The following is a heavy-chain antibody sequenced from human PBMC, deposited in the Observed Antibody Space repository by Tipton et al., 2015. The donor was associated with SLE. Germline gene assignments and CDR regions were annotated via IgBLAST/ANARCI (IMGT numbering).Heavy chain of an antibody. CDR3: AREFLNPVTTVHYYFDL. V-gene: IGHV4-4*07. CDR2: INSSGST. J-gene: IGHJ2*01. D-gene: IGHD4-11*01. CDR1: GGSISSYD. Sequence: TLSLTCTVSGGSISSYDWSWIRQPAGKGLEWIGRINSSGSTNYNSSLKSRVTMSVDTSKRQFSLNLSSVTAADTAVYYCAREFLNPVTTVHYYFDLWGRGTLVTVSS.